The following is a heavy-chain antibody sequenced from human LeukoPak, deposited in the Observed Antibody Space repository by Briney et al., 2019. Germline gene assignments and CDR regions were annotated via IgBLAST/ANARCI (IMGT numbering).Heavy chain of an antibody. CDR2: ISGSGGST. Sequence: PGGSLRLSCAASGFTFSSYAMSWVRQAPGKGLEWVSAISGSGGSTYYADSVKGRFTISRDNSKNTLYLQMNSLRAEDTAVYYCARACSSTSCYKDWGQGTLVTVSS. CDR3: ARACSSTSCYKD. J-gene: IGHJ4*02. V-gene: IGHV3-23*01. D-gene: IGHD2-2*01. CDR1: GFTFSSYA.